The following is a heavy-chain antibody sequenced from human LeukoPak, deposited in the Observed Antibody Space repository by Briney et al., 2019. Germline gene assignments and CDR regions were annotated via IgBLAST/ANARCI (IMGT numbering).Heavy chain of an antibody. J-gene: IGHJ6*03. V-gene: IGHV4-4*09. Sequence: SETLSLTCTVSGGSITSYYWSWIRQPPGKGLEGIGYIYTSRSTNYNPSLKSRVTISVDTSMNQFSLKLSSVTAADTAVYYCARASYYDPPRAYYYYMDVWGKGTTVTVSS. CDR1: GGSITSYY. CDR2: IYTSRST. D-gene: IGHD3-3*01. CDR3: ARASYYDPPRAYYYYMDV.